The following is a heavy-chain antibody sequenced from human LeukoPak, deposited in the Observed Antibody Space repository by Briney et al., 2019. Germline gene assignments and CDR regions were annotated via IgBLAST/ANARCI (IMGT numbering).Heavy chain of an antibody. CDR2: IDPNSGDT. CDR1: GYTFTGYY. D-gene: IGHD3-10*01. Sequence: ASVKVSCKASGYTFTGYYMHWVRQAPGQGLEWMGWIDPNSGDTKYVEKFQGRVTMTRDTSISTAYMELSRLRSDDTAVYYCARGYGSGPRPFDYWGQGTLVTVSS. V-gene: IGHV1-2*02. J-gene: IGHJ4*02. CDR3: ARGYGSGPRPFDY.